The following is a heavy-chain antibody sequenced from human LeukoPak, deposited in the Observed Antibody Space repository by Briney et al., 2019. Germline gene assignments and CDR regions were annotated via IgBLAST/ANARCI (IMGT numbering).Heavy chain of an antibody. CDR1: GYTFIGYY. Sequence: ASVKVSCKAFGYTFIGYYMHWVRQAPGQGLQWMGWMNPNSGVTNYAQKFQGRATMTRDTSISTAYMELSGLRYDDTAVYYCARDFMVRGVTTPDYWGQGTLVTVSS. D-gene: IGHD3-10*01. CDR3: ARDFMVRGVTTPDY. J-gene: IGHJ4*02. V-gene: IGHV1-2*02. CDR2: MNPNSGVT.